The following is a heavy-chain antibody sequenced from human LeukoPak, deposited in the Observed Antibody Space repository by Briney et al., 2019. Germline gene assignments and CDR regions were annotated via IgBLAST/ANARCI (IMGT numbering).Heavy chain of an antibody. J-gene: IGHJ6*03. Sequence: KPSETLSLTCAVSGGSISSINWWSWVRQPPGKGLEWIGEIYHSGTTNYNPSLKSRVTISVDKSKNQFSLKLSSVTAADTAVYYCARELYSSSSRYYYYYYMDVWGKGTTVTVSS. CDR3: ARELYSSSSRYYYYYYMDV. D-gene: IGHD6-6*01. CDR1: GGSISSINW. V-gene: IGHV4-4*02. CDR2: IYHSGTT.